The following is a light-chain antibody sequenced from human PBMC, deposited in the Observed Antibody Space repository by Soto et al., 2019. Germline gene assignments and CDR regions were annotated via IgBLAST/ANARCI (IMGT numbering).Light chain of an antibody. Sequence: EIVLTQSPGTLSLSPGERATLSCRASQRVSSSYLAWYQQKPGQAPRLLIYGASRRATCIPDRFRGSGSGTDFTLTISRLEPEDFAVYYCQQFGSSFYTFGPGTKVEI. CDR1: QRVSSSY. CDR3: QQFGSSFYT. CDR2: GAS. J-gene: IGKJ2*01. V-gene: IGKV3-20*01.